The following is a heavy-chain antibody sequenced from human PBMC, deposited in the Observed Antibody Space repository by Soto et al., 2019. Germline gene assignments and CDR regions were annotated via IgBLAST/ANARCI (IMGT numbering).Heavy chain of an antibody. CDR3: AKRRGAGGHFDY. J-gene: IGHJ4*02. Sequence: PGGSLRLSCTASGFAFRAYYMNWIRQAPGKGLEWVSYISTGGSTIFYADSVKGRFTISRDNDKNSLSLQMDSLRADDTGVYYCAKRRGAGGHFDYWGQGALVTVSS. V-gene: IGHV3-11*01. CDR1: GFAFRAYY. CDR2: ISTGGSTI. D-gene: IGHD2-15*01.